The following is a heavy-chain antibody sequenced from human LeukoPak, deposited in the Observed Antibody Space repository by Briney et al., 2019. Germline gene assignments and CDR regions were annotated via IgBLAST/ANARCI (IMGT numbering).Heavy chain of an antibody. Sequence: SETLSPTCTVSGGSISSYYWSWIRQPPGKGLEWIGYIYYSGSTNYNPSLKSRVTISVDTSKNQFSLKLSSVTAADTAVYYCARSTAGYGENTHPFDYWGQGTLVTVSS. J-gene: IGHJ4*02. V-gene: IGHV4-59*01. CDR1: GGSISSYY. D-gene: IGHD4-17*01. CDR3: ARSTAGYGENTHPFDY. CDR2: IYYSGST.